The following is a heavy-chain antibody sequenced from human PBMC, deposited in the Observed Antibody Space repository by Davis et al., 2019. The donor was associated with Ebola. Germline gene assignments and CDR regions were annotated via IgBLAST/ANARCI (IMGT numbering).Heavy chain of an antibody. V-gene: IGHV4-4*07. D-gene: IGHD3-3*01. J-gene: IGHJ5*02. Sequence: PSETLSLTCTVSGGSISSYYWSWIRQPAGKGLEWIGRIYTSGSTNYNPSLKSRVTMSVDTSKNQLSLKLSSVTAADTAVYYCARARVLRFLEWFGWFDPWGQGTLVTVSS. CDR2: IYTSGST. CDR1: GGSISSYY. CDR3: ARARVLRFLEWFGWFDP.